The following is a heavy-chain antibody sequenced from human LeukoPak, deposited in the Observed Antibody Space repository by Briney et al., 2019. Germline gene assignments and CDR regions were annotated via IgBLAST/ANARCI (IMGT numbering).Heavy chain of an antibody. CDR3: ARGLEQWLDFDY. Sequence: ASVKVSCKASGYTFTSYDINWVRQATGQGLEWMGWMNPNSGNTGYAQEFQGRVTTTRDTSASTAYMELSSLRSEDMAVYYCARGLEQWLDFDYWGQGTLVTVSS. J-gene: IGHJ4*02. V-gene: IGHV1-8*03. CDR1: GYTFTSYD. D-gene: IGHD6-19*01. CDR2: MNPNSGNT.